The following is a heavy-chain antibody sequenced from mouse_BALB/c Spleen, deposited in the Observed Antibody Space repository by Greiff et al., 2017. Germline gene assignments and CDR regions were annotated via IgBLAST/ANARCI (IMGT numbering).Heavy chain of an antibody. CDR1: GYAFTNYL. CDR2: INPGSGGT. D-gene: IGHD2-4*01. Sequence: VQLQQSGAELVRPGTSVKVSCKASGYAFTNYLIEWVKQRPGQGLEWIGVINPGSGGTNYNEKFKGKATLTADNSSSTAYMQLSSLTSDDSAVYFCARGDYDGGYYAMDYWGQGTSVTVSS. V-gene: IGHV1-54*03. J-gene: IGHJ4*01. CDR3: ARGDYDGGYYAMDY.